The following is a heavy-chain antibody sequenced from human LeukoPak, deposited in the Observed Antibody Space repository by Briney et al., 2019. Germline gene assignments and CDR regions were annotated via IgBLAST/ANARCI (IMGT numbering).Heavy chain of an antibody. V-gene: IGHV4-59*01. CDR1: GGSISSDY. CDR3: ASTRRNFDWLFWFGP. CDR2: IHHSGST. J-gene: IGHJ5*02. D-gene: IGHD3-9*01. Sequence: SETLSLTCTVSGGSISSDYWSWIRQPPGKGLEWIGYIHHSGSTNYNPSLKSRVIISVDTSKNQFSLKLSSVTAADTAIYYCASTRRNFDWLFWFGPWGQGTLVTVSS.